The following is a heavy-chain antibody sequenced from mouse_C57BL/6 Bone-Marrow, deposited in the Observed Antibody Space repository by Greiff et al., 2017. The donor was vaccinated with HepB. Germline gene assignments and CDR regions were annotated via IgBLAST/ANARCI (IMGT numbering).Heavy chain of an antibody. Sequence: EVKVVESGGGLVQPGGSLKLSCAASGFTFSDYYMYWVRQTPEKRLEWVAYISNGGGSTYYPDTVKGRFTISRDNAKNTLYLQMSRLKSEDTAMYYCARLLYSPMDYWGQGTSVTVSS. CDR1: GFTFSDYY. CDR3: ARLLYSPMDY. V-gene: IGHV5-12*01. D-gene: IGHD1-3*01. J-gene: IGHJ4*01. CDR2: ISNGGGST.